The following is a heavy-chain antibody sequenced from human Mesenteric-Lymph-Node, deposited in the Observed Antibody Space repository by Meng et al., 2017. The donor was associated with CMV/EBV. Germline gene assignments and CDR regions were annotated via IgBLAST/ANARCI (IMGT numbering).Heavy chain of an antibody. CDR3: ARSMVRGAPAY. V-gene: IGHV1-8*01. CDR1: GYTFTSYD. CDR2: MNPNSGNT. Sequence: SCKASGYTFTSYDINWVRQATGQGLEWMGWMNPNSGNTGYAQKFQGRVTMTRSTSISTAYMELSSLRSEDTAVYYCARSMVRGAPAYWGQGTLVTVSS. D-gene: IGHD3-10*01. J-gene: IGHJ4*02.